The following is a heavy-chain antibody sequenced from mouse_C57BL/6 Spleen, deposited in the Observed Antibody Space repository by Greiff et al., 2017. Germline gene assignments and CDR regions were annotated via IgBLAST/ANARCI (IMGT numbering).Heavy chain of an antibody. CDR2: ISYDCSN. J-gene: IGHJ2*01. CDR3: ARVGPSHFDY. Sequence: EVQLVESGPGLVKPSQSLSLTCSVTGYSITSGYYWNWIRQFPGNNLEWMGYISYDCSNNYNPTLKNRSSITRDTSKNPFFLKLNSVTTEDTATYYCARVGPSHFDYWGQGTTLTVSS. V-gene: IGHV3-6*01. CDR1: GYSITSGYY.